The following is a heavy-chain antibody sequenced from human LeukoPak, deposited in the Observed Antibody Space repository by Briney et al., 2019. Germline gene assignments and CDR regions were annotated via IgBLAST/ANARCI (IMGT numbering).Heavy chain of an antibody. CDR1: GVSISTYS. CDR3: ARVERNWSGYYAKVYYFDY. J-gene: IGHJ4*02. Sequence: SETLSLTCSVSGVSISTYSWSWIRQPPGKGLEWIASVQYTGSTTYNPSLRSRLTISADTSKSQFSLKLSSVTTADTAVYYCARVERNWSGYYAKVYYFDYWGQGTLVTVSS. V-gene: IGHV4-59*01. CDR2: VQYTGST. D-gene: IGHD3-3*01.